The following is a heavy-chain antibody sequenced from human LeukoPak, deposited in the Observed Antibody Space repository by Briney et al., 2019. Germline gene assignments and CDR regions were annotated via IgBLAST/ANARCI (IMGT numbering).Heavy chain of an antibody. D-gene: IGHD3-10*02. CDR3: AELGITMIGGV. CDR2: ISSSGSTI. Sequence: GGSLRLSCAASGFTFSTYEMNWVRQVPGKGLEWVSYISSSGSTIYYADSVKGRFTISRDNAKNSLYLQMNSLRAEDTAVYYCAELGITMIGGVWGKGTTVTISS. J-gene: IGHJ6*04. CDR1: GFTFSTYE. V-gene: IGHV3-48*03.